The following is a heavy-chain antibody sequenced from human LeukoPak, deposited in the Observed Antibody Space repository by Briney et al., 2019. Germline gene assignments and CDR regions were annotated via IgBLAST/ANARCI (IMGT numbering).Heavy chain of an antibody. V-gene: IGHV1-69*05. J-gene: IGHJ3*02. CDR2: IIPIFGTA. D-gene: IGHD6-13*01. CDR1: GGTFSSYA. Sequence: ASVKVSCKASGGTFSSYAISWVRQAPGQGLEWMGGIIPIFGTANYAQKFQGRVTITRNTSISTAYMELSSLRSEDTAVYYCARGQDIAAAGTGAFDIWGQGTMVTVSS. CDR3: ARGQDIAAAGTGAFDI.